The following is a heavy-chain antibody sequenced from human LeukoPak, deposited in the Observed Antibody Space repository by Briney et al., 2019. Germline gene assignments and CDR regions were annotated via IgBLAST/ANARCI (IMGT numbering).Heavy chain of an antibody. D-gene: IGHD2-2*02. CDR2: IKQDGSEK. Sequence: GGSLRLSCAASGFTFSSYWMSWVRQAPGKGLEWVANIKQDGSEKYYVDSVKGRFTISRDNAKNSLYLQMNSLRAEDTAVYYCARDLIVVVPAAIIYYYYGMDVWGQGTTVTVFS. J-gene: IGHJ6*02. CDR1: GFTFSSYW. V-gene: IGHV3-7*03. CDR3: ARDLIVVVPAAIIYYYYGMDV.